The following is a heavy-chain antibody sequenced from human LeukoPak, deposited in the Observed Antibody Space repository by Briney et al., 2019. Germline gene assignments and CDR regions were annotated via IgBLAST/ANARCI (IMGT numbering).Heavy chain of an antibody. V-gene: IGHV1-18*04. Sequence: ASVKVSCKASGYTFTGYYMHWVRQAPGQGLEWMGWISAYNGNTNYAQKLQGRVTMTTDTSTSTAYMELRSLRSDDTAVYYCARVRGGSYYYYYYMDVWGKGTTVTVSS. CDR3: ARVRGGSYYYYYYMDV. D-gene: IGHD1-26*01. CDR2: ISAYNGNT. J-gene: IGHJ6*03. CDR1: GYTFTGYY.